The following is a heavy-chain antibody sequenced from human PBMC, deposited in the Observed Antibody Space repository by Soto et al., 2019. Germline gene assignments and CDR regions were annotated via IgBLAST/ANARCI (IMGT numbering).Heavy chain of an antibody. CDR2: IFWDDDK. CDR3: AHSGQWQPLDY. D-gene: IGHD6-19*01. CDR1: GFSLSDSGVG. V-gene: IGHV2-5*02. J-gene: IGHJ4*02. Sequence: QITLKESGPTLVKPTQTLKLTCTFSGFSLSDSGVGVGWIRQPPRKALEWLALIFWDDDKRYSPSLGTRLTITKDTAKNQVFLKMTNMDPVDTATYYCAHSGQWQPLDYWGQGTLVNVSS.